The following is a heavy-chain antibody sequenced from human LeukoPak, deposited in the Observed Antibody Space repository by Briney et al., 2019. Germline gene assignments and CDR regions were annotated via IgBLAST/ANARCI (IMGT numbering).Heavy chain of an antibody. CDR2: INSDGSST. J-gene: IGHJ4*02. D-gene: IGHD3-22*01. Sequence: GGSLRPSFAASGFTFSSYWMHWVRQAPGKGLVWVSRINSDGSSTSYADSVKGRFTISRDNAKNTLYLQMNSLRAEDTAVYYCARREGYYYDSSGYSPYFDYWGQGTLVTVSS. CDR1: GFTFSSYW. V-gene: IGHV3-74*01. CDR3: ARREGYYYDSSGYSPYFDY.